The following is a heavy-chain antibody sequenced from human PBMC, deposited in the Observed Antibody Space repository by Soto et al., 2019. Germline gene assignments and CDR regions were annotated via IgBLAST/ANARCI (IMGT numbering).Heavy chain of an antibody. J-gene: IGHJ6*02. CDR2: ISAYNGNT. CDR1: GYTFTSYG. CDR3: ARDLHPRYSNYDYYYGMDV. D-gene: IGHD4-4*01. V-gene: IGHV1-18*01. Sequence: GASVKVSCKASGYTFTSYGISWVRQAPGQGLEWMGWISAYNGNTNYAQKLQGRVTMTTDTSTSTAYMELRSLRSDDTAVYYCARDLHPRYSNYDYYYGMDVWGQGTTVTVSS.